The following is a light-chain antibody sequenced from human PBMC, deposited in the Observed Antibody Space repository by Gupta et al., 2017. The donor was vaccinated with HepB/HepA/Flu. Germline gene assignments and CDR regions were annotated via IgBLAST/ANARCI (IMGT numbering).Light chain of an antibody. CDR2: EDN. CDR3: QSYDSSNVV. Sequence: NFILTQPHPVSESPGKSVHIACTASSGSIASNNVQWYQQRTGSAPTTVIIEDNQRPSGVTDRFSSSSDSSSTAASPTISGLKTEDDDYYYCQSYDSSNVVFGGGTKLTVL. CDR1: SGSIASNN. V-gene: IGLV6-57*02. J-gene: IGLJ2*01.